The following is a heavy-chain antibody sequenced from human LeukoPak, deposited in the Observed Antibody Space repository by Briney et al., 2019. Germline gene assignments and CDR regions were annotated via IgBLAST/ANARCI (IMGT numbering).Heavy chain of an antibody. Sequence: SETLSLTCAVYGGSFSGYYWSWIRQPPGKGLEWIGEINHSGSTNYNPSLKSRVTISVDRSKNQFSLKLSSVTAADTAVYYCARESFGENSPWSQGTLVTVSS. D-gene: IGHD3-10*01. J-gene: IGHJ5*02. CDR3: ARESFGENSP. V-gene: IGHV4-34*01. CDR2: INHSGST. CDR1: GGSFSGYY.